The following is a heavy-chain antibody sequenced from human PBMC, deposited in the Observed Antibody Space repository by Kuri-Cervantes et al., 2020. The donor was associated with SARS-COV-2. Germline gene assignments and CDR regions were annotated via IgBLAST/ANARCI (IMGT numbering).Heavy chain of an antibody. CDR3: ASNLSGYPEYDY. CDR1: GFTFSSYA. D-gene: IGHD3-22*01. J-gene: IGHJ4*02. Sequence: GESLKISCAASGFTFSSYAMHWVRQAPGKGLEWVAVISYDGSNKYYADSVKGRFTISRDNSKNTLYLKMNSLRAEDTAVYYCASNLSGYPEYDYWGQGTLVTVSS. CDR2: ISYDGSNK. V-gene: IGHV3-30-3*01.